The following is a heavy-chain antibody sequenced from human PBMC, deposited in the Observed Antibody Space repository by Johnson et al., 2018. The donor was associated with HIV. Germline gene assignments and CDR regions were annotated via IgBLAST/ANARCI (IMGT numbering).Heavy chain of an antibody. CDR3: AKEEPVIQFLEWFPGAFDI. Sequence: MQLVESGGGLVQPGGSLSLSCAGSGFPFSSYGMSWVRQAPGKGLEWVSSITASGGNTYYADSVKGRLTVSRDNSKNTLYLQMNSLRAEDTAVYYCAKEEPVIQFLEWFPGAFDIWGQGTMVAVSS. V-gene: IGHV3-23*04. CDR1: GFPFSSYG. J-gene: IGHJ3*02. D-gene: IGHD3-3*01. CDR2: ITASGGNT.